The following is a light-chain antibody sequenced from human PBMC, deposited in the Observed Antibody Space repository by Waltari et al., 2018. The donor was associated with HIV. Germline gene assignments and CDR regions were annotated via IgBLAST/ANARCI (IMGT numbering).Light chain of an antibody. CDR1: SSDVGTYNL. V-gene: IGLV2-23*02. J-gene: IGLJ2*01. CDR2: EVS. CDR3: CSYTGSVV. Sequence: QYALTQPASVSGSPGQSITISCTGTSSDVGTYNLVSWYQQHPAKAPKLMISEVSKRPSGVSNRFSGSKSGNTASLTISGLQAEDEADYYCCSYTGSVVFGGGTKLTVL.